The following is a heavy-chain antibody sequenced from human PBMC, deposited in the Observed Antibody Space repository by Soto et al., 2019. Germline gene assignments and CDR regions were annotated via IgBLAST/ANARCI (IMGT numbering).Heavy chain of an antibody. J-gene: IGHJ4*02. CDR2: ISGSEGST. CDR3: ATRSSSRYLDY. V-gene: IGHV3-23*01. Sequence: EVQLLESGGGLVQPGGSLRLPCAASGFTFSSYAMNWVRQAPGKGLAWVSVISGSEGSTYYADSAKGRFTISRDNSRNTLKPPMTSLKAEATAVYYWATRSSSRYLDYWGQGTRVTASS. D-gene: IGHD6-13*01. CDR1: GFTFSSYA.